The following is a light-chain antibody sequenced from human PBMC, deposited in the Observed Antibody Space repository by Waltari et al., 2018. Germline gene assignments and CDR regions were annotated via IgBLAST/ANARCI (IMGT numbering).Light chain of an antibody. Sequence: QAVLTQPSSLSESPGASASLTCTLRSGINVGTYRIYRYQQKPGSPPQYLLRYKSDSDKQQGFGVPSRFSGSKDASANAGILLISGLQSEDEADYYCMIWHSSAVVFGGGTKLTVL. CDR1: SGINVGTYR. CDR3: MIWHSSAVV. V-gene: IGLV5-45*02. CDR2: YKSDSDK. J-gene: IGLJ2*01.